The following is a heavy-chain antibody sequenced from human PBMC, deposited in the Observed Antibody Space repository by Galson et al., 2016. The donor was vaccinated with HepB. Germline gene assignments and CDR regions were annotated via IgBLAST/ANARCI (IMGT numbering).Heavy chain of an antibody. V-gene: IGHV3-30-3*02. D-gene: IGHD3-22*01. J-gene: IGHJ4*02. CDR3: ASGYYYDSRGYYSDF. CDR1: AFTFNNYA. Sequence: SLRLSCAVSAFTFNNYAMHWVRQAPGKGLEWVAFISYDGSNKYYSDSVKGRFAISRDNSRNTLSLQMNSLRAEDTAVYYCASGYYYDSRGYYSDFWGQGTLVTVSS. CDR2: ISYDGSNK.